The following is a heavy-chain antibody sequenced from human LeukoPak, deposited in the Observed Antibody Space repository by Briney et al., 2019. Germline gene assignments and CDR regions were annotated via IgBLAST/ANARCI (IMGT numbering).Heavy chain of an antibody. CDR2: INPSGGNT. J-gene: IGHJ4*02. D-gene: IGHD2-15*01. CDR1: GYTFTSYY. CDR3: ARDVSDCSGGSCYSYFDY. Sequence: ASVKVSCKASGYTFTSYYMHWVRQAPGQGLEWMGIINPSGGNTSYAQKFQGRVTVTRDTSTSTVYMELSSLGSEDTAVYYCARDVSDCSGGSCYSYFDYWGQGSLVTVSS. V-gene: IGHV1-46*01.